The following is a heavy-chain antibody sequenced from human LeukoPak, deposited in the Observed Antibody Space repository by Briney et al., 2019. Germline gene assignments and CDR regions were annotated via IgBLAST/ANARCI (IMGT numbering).Heavy chain of an antibody. J-gene: IGHJ4*02. CDR2: ISSSSSTI. D-gene: IGHD3-3*01. V-gene: IGHV3-48*04. CDR1: GFTFSSYS. Sequence: PGGSLRLSCAASGFTFSSYSMNWVRQAPGKGLEWASYISSSSSTIYYADSVKGRFTISRDNAKNSLYLQMNSLRAEDTAVYYCARTIFGVVISYYFDYWGQGTLVTVSS. CDR3: ARTIFGVVISYYFDY.